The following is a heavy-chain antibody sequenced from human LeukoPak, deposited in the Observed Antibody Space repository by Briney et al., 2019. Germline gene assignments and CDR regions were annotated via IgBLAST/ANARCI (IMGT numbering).Heavy chain of an antibody. CDR2: IYTSGST. Sequence: SETLSLTCTVSGGSISSYYWSWIRQPAGKGLEWIGRIYTSGSTNYNPSLKSRVTMSVDTSKNQFSLKLSSVTAADTAVYYCARDHDSSGYYYSYAFDIWGQGTMVTVSS. V-gene: IGHV4-4*07. CDR1: GGSISSYY. CDR3: ARDHDSSGYYYSYAFDI. D-gene: IGHD3-22*01. J-gene: IGHJ3*02.